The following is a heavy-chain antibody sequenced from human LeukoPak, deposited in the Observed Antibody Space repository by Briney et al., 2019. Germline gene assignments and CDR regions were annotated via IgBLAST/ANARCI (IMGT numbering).Heavy chain of an antibody. V-gene: IGHV4-34*01. CDR1: GGSFSGYY. Sequence: PSETLSLTCAVYGGSFSGYYWSWIRQPPGKGLEWIGEINHSGSTNYNPSLKSRVTISVDTSKNQFSLKLSSVTAADTAVYYCARMSRSSSWYFDYWGQGTLVTVSS. CDR2: INHSGST. CDR3: ARMSRSSSWYFDY. J-gene: IGHJ4*02. D-gene: IGHD6-13*01.